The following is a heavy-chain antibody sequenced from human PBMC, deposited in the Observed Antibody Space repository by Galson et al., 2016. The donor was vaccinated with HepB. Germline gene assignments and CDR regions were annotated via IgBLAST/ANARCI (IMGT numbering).Heavy chain of an antibody. D-gene: IGHD3-3*01. J-gene: IGHJ4*02. CDR2: ISSSSTYI. CDR3: ARDHYDFWSAYIASLGGFIDY. Sequence: SLRLSCAASGFTFSTYNMNWVRQAPGKGLEWVSSISSSSTYIYYADSVKGRFTTSRDNAKNSLYLQMNSLRAEDTAVYYCARDHYDFWSAYIASLGGFIDYWGQGTLVTVSS. V-gene: IGHV3-21*01. CDR1: GFTFSTYN.